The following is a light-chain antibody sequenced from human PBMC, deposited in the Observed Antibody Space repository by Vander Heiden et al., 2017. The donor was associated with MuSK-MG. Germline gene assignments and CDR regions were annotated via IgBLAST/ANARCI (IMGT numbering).Light chain of an antibody. CDR1: SSDVGGFNY. CDR3: SSYTNSTAVI. J-gene: IGLJ2*01. V-gene: IGLV2-14*01. CDR2: EVS. Sequence: QSALTPPASASGSPGPSITISCTGASSDVGGFNYVSWYQQNPGKAPKLIIFEVSNRPSGISDRFSGSKSGNTASLTISGLQAEDEADYYCSSYTNSTAVIFGGGTKLTVL.